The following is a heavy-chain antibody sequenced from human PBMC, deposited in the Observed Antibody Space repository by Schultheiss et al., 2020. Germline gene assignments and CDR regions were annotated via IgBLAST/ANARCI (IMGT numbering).Heavy chain of an antibody. CDR2: IYYSGST. Sequence: SETLSLTCAVYGGSFSGYYWSWIRQPPGKGLEWIGYIYYSGSTYYNPSLKSRVTISVDTSKNQFSLKLSSVTAADTAVYYCARVCGYGCSGGSRNWFDPWGQGTLVTVSS. D-gene: IGHD2-15*01. V-gene: IGHV4-59*12. CDR1: GGSFSGYY. J-gene: IGHJ5*02. CDR3: ARVCGYGCSGGSRNWFDP.